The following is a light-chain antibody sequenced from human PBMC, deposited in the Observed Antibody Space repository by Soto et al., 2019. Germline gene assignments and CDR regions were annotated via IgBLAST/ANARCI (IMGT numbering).Light chain of an antibody. Sequence: DIQMTQSPSSLSASVGDRVTITCRASQSISTYLNWYQQKPGRAPKLLIHAASTLLGGVPSRFSGSGSGTDFTLIISSLQPEDFATYYCQQSYTMPRTFGHGTKVDIK. V-gene: IGKV1-39*01. CDR3: QQSYTMPRT. CDR2: AAS. CDR1: QSISTY. J-gene: IGKJ1*01.